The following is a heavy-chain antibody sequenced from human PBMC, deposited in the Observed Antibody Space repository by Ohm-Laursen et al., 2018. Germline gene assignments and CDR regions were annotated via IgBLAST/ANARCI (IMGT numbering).Heavy chain of an antibody. CDR3: ARDRTVVAIPGNAFDI. J-gene: IGHJ3*02. V-gene: IGHV3-21*01. CDR1: GFIFSSYS. D-gene: IGHD2-15*01. CDR2: ISSSSSYI. Sequence: SLRLSCTASGFIFSSYSMNWVRQAPGKGLEWVSSISSSSSYIYYADSVKGRFTISRDNAKNSLYLQMNSLRAEDTAVYYCARDRTVVAIPGNAFDIWGQGTMVTVSS.